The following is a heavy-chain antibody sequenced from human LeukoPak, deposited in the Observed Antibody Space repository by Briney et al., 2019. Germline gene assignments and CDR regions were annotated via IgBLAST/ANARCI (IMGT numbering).Heavy chain of an antibody. D-gene: IGHD1/OR15-1a*01. J-gene: IGHJ5*02. V-gene: IGHV4-59*08. CDR2: IYYSGST. CDR3: ARRYQRAGTNWFDP. Sequence: PSETLSLTCTVSGGSISSYYWSWIRQPPGKGLEWIGYIYYSGSTNYSPSLKSRVTISVDTSKNQFSLKLSSVTAADTAVYYCARRYQRAGTNWFDPWGQGTLVTVSS. CDR1: GGSISSYY.